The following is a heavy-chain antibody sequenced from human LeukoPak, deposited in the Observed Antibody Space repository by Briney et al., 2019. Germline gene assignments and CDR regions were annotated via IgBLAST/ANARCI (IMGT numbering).Heavy chain of an antibody. D-gene: IGHD3-22*01. CDR2: IIPILGIA. V-gene: IGHV1-69*02. CDR1: GYTFTSYY. CDR3: GGTYYYDSSGYSFDY. Sequence: SVKVSCKASGYTFTSYYMHWVRQAPGQGLEWMGRIIPILGIANYAQKFQGRVTITADKSTSTAYMELSSLRSEDTAVYYCGGTYYYDSSGYSFDYWGQGTLVTVSS. J-gene: IGHJ4*02.